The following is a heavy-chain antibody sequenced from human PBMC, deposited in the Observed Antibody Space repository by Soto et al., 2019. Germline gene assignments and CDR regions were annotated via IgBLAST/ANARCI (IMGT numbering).Heavy chain of an antibody. D-gene: IGHD3-10*01. CDR1: GDSFSSYY. Sequence: SETLSLTCTVSGDSFSSYYWSWIRQPPGKGLEWIGYIYYSGSTNYSPSLKSRVTISVDTSKNQFSLKLSSVTAADTAVYYCARVWNYYGSGSYLDPWGQGSLVTVSS. CDR3: ARVWNYYGSGSYLDP. J-gene: IGHJ5*02. CDR2: IYYSGST. V-gene: IGHV4-59*12.